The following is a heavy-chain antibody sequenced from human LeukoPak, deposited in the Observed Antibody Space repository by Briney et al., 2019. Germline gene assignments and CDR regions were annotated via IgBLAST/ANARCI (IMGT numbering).Heavy chain of an antibody. D-gene: IGHD1-26*01. J-gene: IGHJ4*02. CDR1: GGSSSSYY. Sequence: SETLSLTCTVSGGSSSSYYWSWIRQPPGKGLEWIGYIYYSGSTNYNPSLKSRVTISVDTSKNQFSLKLSSVTAADTAVYYCAREAASGSYYDYWGQGTLVTVSS. CDR2: IYYSGST. V-gene: IGHV4-59*01. CDR3: AREAASGSYYDY.